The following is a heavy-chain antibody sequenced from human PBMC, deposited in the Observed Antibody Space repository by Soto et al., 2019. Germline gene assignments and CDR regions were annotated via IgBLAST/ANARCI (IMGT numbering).Heavy chain of an antibody. Sequence: QVQLVESGGGVVQPGRSLRLSCAASGFTFSSYAMHWVRQAPGKGLEWVAVISYDGSNKYYADSVKGRFTISRDNSKNKLAPHMNSLRVEDTCVYYCARYHIVAILGNGMDVWGQGTTVSVSS. V-gene: IGHV3-30*14. CDR1: GFTFSSYA. CDR3: ARYHIVAILGNGMDV. CDR2: ISYDGSNK. J-gene: IGHJ6*02. D-gene: IGHD2-21*01.